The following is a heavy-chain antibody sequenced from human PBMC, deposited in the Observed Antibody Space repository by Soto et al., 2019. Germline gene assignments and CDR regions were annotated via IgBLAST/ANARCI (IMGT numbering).Heavy chain of an antibody. V-gene: IGHV3-23*01. J-gene: IGHJ4*02. D-gene: IGHD4-4*01. CDR1: GFTFSSYA. CDR2: ISGSGGST. Sequence: PGGSLRLSCAASGFTFSSYAMSWVRQAPGKGLEWVSAISGSGGSTYYADSVKGRFTISRDNSKNTLYLQMNSLRAEDTAVYYCAKDLHLTTVTQYFDYWGQGTLVTVSS. CDR3: AKDLHLTTVTQYFDY.